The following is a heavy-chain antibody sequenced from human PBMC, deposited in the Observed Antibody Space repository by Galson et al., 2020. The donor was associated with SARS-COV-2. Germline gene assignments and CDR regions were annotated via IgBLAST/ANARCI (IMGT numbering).Heavy chain of an antibody. CDR3: ARGSYCGGDCDPEYFQN. CDR2: ISSRGNTI. J-gene: IGHJ1*01. Sequence: GGSLRLSCAASGFIFSDYYMSWIRQAPGKGLEWVAYISSRGNTIYYADSLKGRFTISRENAKNSLYLQMNSLRADDTAVSYCARGSYCGGDCDPEYFQNWGQGTLVNVSS. D-gene: IGHD2-21*02. V-gene: IGHV3-11*01. CDR1: GFIFSDYY.